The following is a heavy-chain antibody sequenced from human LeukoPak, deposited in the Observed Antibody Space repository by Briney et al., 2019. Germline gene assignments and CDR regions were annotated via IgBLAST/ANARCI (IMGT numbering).Heavy chain of an antibody. CDR2: IYYSGST. D-gene: IGHD3-9*01. V-gene: IGHV4-59*01. Sequence: SETLSLTCTVSGGSISSYYWSWIRQPPGKGLEWIGYIYYSGSTNYNPSLKSRVTISVDTSKNQFSLKLSSVTAADTAVYYCATYDILTGYQGNDAFDIWGQGTMVTVSS. J-gene: IGHJ3*02. CDR3: ATYDILTGYQGNDAFDI. CDR1: GGSISSYY.